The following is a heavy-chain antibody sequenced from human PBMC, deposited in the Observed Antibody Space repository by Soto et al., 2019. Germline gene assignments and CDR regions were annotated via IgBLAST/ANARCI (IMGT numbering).Heavy chain of an antibody. CDR2: IHYGGRP. V-gene: IGHV4-31*03. D-gene: IGHD5-12*01. Sequence: QVQLQESGPGLVKPSQTLSLTCTVSGGSISSGGYYWSWIRQHPGKGLEWIGYIHYGGRPYSTPSLKSRVTISVDTSKNPFSLKLSSVTAADTAVYYCARAQRDSGYDIWGQGTLVTVSS. CDR3: ARAQRDSGYDI. CDR1: GGSISSGGYY. J-gene: IGHJ4*02.